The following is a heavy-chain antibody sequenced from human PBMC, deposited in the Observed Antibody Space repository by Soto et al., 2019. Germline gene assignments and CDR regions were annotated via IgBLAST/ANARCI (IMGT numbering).Heavy chain of an antibody. Sequence: EVQLLESGGGLVQPGGSLRLSCAASGFAFSSYAMSWVRQAPGKGLEWVSSISGSTSGTYYADAVKGRFTISRDNSNNTLYLQMNSLRAEDTAVYYCARDRGVIDPFDYWCQGALVTVSS. CDR1: GFAFSSYA. CDR2: ISGSTSGT. J-gene: IGHJ4*02. V-gene: IGHV3-23*01. D-gene: IGHD3-16*02. CDR3: ARDRGVIDPFDY.